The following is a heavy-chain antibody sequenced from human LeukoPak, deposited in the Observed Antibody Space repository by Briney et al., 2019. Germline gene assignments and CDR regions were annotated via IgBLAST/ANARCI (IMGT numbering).Heavy chain of an antibody. CDR2: ILGGAGST. J-gene: IGHJ4*02. Sequence: GGTLRLSCAASGFSFSSHGMSWVRQAPGKGLEWVSGILGGAGSTYYADSVKGRFTISRDNSKNTLYLQMNSLRAEDTAVYYCARGSMYQLDYWGQGTLVTVSS. CDR1: GFSFSSHG. V-gene: IGHV3-23*01. D-gene: IGHD2-2*01. CDR3: ARGSMYQLDY.